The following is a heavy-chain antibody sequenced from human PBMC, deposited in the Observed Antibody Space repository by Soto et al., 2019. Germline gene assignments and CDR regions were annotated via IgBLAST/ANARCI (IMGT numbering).Heavy chain of an antibody. D-gene: IGHD4-17*01. Sequence: PSETLSLTCTVSGGSISSSSYYWGWIRQPPGKGLEWIGRIYYSGSTYYNPSLKSRVTISVDTSKNQFSLKLSSVTAADTAVYYCARRYLGSDGDQLDYCGEGTMVTVYS. CDR3: ARRYLGSDGDQLDY. CDR2: IYYSGST. J-gene: IGHJ4*02. CDR1: GGSISSSSYY. V-gene: IGHV4-39*01.